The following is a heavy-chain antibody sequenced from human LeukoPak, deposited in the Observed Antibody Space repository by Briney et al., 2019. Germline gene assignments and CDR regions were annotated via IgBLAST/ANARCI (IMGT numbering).Heavy chain of an antibody. CDR2: ISGGGDNT. CDR3: ANRPAAGIPMGAFDI. V-gene: IGHV3-23*01. CDR1: GFSFSSYA. J-gene: IGHJ3*02. D-gene: IGHD6-13*01. Sequence: GGSLRLSCAASGFSFSSYAMSWVRQGPGKGLEWVSTISGGGDNTYHADSVKGRFTISRDKSKNTLYLQMNSLRAEDTAVYYCANRPAAGIPMGAFDIWGQGTMVTVSS.